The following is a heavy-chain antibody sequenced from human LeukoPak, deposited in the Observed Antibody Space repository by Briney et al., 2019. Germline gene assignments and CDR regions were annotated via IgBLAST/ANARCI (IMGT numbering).Heavy chain of an antibody. Sequence: GGSLRLSCAASGFTFSSYSMNWVRQAPGKGLEWVSYISSSSSTIYYADSVKGRFTISRDNAKNSLYLQMNSLRAEDTAVYYCARDRNYYDSSGYYYDFDYWGQGTLVTVSS. J-gene: IGHJ4*02. D-gene: IGHD3-22*01. CDR2: ISSSSSTI. CDR3: ARDRNYYDSSGYYYDFDY. CDR1: GFTFSSYS. V-gene: IGHV3-48*04.